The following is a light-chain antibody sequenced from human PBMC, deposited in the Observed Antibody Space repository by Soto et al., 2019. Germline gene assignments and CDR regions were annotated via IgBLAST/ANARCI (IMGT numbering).Light chain of an antibody. CDR1: QSVSSRS. CDR2: GAS. Sequence: EIVLTQSPGTLSLYPGDSAALSCRASQSVSSRSLAWYQQKRGQAPRLLIHGASNRATGVPDRFSGSGSGTDFTLTISRLEPEDFGVYYCQQYGRSPRTFGRGTKG. J-gene: IGKJ1*01. V-gene: IGKV3-20*01. CDR3: QQYGRSPRT.